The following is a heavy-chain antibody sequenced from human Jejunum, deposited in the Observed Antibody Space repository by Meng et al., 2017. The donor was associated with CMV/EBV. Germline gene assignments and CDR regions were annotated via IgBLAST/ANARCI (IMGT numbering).Heavy chain of an antibody. CDR1: GGSIIGYY. Sequence: LSCTVSGGSIIGYYWSWIRQPPGKGLEWVGYIYYTGGTNYNPSLESRASIALDRSKSQISLKLTSVTAADTAVYYCARVRGGFDPWGQGTLVTVSS. CDR2: IYYTGGT. J-gene: IGHJ5*02. CDR3: ARVRGGFDP. V-gene: IGHV4-59*01.